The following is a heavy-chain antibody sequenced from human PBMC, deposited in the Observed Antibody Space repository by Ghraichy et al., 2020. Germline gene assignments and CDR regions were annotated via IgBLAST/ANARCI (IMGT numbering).Heavy chain of an antibody. CDR1: GYTFTGYY. D-gene: IGHD6-13*01. Sequence: SVKVSCKASGYTFTGYYMHWVRQAPGQGLEWMGWINPNSGGTNYAQKFQGWVTMTRDTSISTAYMELSRLRSDDTAVYYCARGRIAAEEYYFDYWGQGTLVTVSS. J-gene: IGHJ4*02. CDR3: ARGRIAAEEYYFDY. CDR2: INPNSGGT. V-gene: IGHV1-2*04.